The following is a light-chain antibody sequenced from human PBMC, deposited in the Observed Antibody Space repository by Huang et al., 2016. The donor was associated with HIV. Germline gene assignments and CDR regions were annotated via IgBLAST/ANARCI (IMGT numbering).Light chain of an antibody. J-gene: IGKJ3*01. V-gene: IGKV3-11*01. Sequence: EIVLTQSPATLSLSPGERATLSGRASQSVSSYLAWYQQKPGQAPRLLIYDASNRAPGIPARFSGSGSGTDFTLTISSLEPEDCAVYYCQQRSNWPRTFGPGTKVDIK. CDR3: QQRSNWPRT. CDR1: QSVSSY. CDR2: DAS.